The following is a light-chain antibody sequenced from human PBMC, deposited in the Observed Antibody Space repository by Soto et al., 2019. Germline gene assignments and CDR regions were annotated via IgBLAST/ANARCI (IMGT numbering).Light chain of an antibody. Sequence: DIQMTQSPSTLSASVEDRVTITCRASQSISSWLAWYQQKPGKAPKLLIYDASSLESGVPSRFSGSGSGTEFTLTISSLQPDDFATYYCQQYNSYWGTFGQGTKMEIK. CDR1: QSISSW. CDR3: QQYNSYWGT. J-gene: IGKJ1*01. CDR2: DAS. V-gene: IGKV1-5*01.